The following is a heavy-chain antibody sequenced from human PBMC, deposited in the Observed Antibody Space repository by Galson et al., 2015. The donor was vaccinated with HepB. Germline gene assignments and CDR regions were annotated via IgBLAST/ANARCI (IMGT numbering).Heavy chain of an antibody. J-gene: IGHJ4*02. CDR3: ARVSPSGSYYKFWEWSVGHFDY. Sequence: SLRLSCAASGFTFSSYSMNWVRQAPGKGLEWVSSISSSSSYIYYADSVKGRFTISRDNAKNSLYLQMNSLRAEDTAVYYCARVSPSGSYYKFWEWSVGHFDYWGQGTLVTVSS. CDR1: GFTFSSYS. D-gene: IGHD3-10*01. V-gene: IGHV3-21*01. CDR2: ISSSSSYI.